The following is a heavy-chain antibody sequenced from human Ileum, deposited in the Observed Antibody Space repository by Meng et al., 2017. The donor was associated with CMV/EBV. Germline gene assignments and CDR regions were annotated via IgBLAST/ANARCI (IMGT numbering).Heavy chain of an antibody. CDR2: ISGSGGNT. Sequence: TFSSFARSWIRQAPGKGLEWVSTISGSGGNTHYAGSVKGRVTISRDNSGNSLYLQIYSLRDEDTAVYFCARHGADHCASTSCPNWFDPWGQGTLVTVSS. CDR1: TFSSFA. J-gene: IGHJ5*02. D-gene: IGHD2-2*01. CDR3: ARHGADHCASTSCPNWFDP. V-gene: IGHV3-23*01.